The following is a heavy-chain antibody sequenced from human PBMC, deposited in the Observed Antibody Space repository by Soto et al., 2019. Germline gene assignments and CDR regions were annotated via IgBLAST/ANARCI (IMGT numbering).Heavy chain of an antibody. CDR1: GFTFRSHA. CDR2: ISGTGGTT. J-gene: IGHJ4*02. CDR3: ARAPMKRYFDWYFDH. D-gene: IGHD3-9*01. V-gene: IGHV3-23*01. Sequence: EVQLLESGGGLVQPGGSLRLSCVGSGFTFRSHALTWVRQSPGKGLEWVAGISGTGGTTYYGDSMRGRFTISRDNSKETLNLQMDSLRPEDTAIYFCARAPMKRYFDWYFDHWGQGSLVIVTS.